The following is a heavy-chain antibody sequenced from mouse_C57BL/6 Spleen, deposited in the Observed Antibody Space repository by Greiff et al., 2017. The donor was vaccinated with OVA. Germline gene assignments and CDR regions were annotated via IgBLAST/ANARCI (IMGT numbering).Heavy chain of an antibody. CDR1: GYTFTSYW. Sequence: QVHVKQPGAELVKPGASVKLSCKASGYTFTSYWMQWVKQRPGQGLEWIGEIDPSDSYTNYNQKFKGKATLTVDTSSSTAYMQLSSLTSEDSAVYYCARSDGYYEGFDYWGQGTTLTVSS. CDR2: IDPSDSYT. D-gene: IGHD2-3*01. V-gene: IGHV1-50*01. J-gene: IGHJ2*01. CDR3: ARSDGYYEGFDY.